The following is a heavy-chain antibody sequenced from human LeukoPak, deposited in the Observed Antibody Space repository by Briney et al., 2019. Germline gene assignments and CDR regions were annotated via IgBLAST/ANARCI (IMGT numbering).Heavy chain of an antibody. Sequence: GGSLRLSCAASGFTFSAHWRTWVRQAPGKGLEWVAQIKQDGSEKYYVDSVKGRFTISRDNAKNSLFLQMSSLRTEDTAVYYCARDKLYQDDHWGQGTLVTVSS. V-gene: IGHV3-7*05. D-gene: IGHD2-2*01. J-gene: IGHJ5*02. CDR2: IKQDGSEK. CDR1: GFTFSAHW. CDR3: ARDKLYQDDH.